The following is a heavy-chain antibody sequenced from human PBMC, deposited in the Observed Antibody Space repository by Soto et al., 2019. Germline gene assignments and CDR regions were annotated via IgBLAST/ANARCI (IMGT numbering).Heavy chain of an antibody. CDR3: AGRIPAAPNWFDP. J-gene: IGHJ5*02. V-gene: IGHV4-4*02. CDR2: IYHSGSP. Sequence: QVQLQESGPGLVKPSGTLSLTCAVSGGSISSGTWWSWVRQSPGRGLEWIGEIYHSGSPNYNPSLKSRVTMSVDKSKHLFSLIMSSVTAADSALYYSAGRIPAAPNWFDPWGQGTLVTVSS. CDR1: GGSISSGTW. D-gene: IGHD6-25*01.